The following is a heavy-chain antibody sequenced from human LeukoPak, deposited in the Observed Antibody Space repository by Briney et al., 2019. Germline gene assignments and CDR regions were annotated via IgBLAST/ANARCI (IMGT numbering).Heavy chain of an antibody. CDR1: GFTFGDYA. Sequence: RSLRLSCTASGFTFGDYAMSWFRQAPGKGLEWVGFIRSKADGGTTEYAASVKGRFTISRDDSKSIAYLQMNSLKTEDTAVYYCTRGIAVAAEARGRDYFDYWGQGTLVTVSS. CDR2: IRSKADGGTT. CDR3: TRGIAVAAEARGRDYFDY. J-gene: IGHJ4*02. D-gene: IGHD6-19*01. V-gene: IGHV3-49*03.